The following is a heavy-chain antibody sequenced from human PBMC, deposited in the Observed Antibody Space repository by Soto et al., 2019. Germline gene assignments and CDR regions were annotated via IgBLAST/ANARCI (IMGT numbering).Heavy chain of an antibody. D-gene: IGHD2-15*01. CDR1: GYTFTSYY. CDR2: INPSGGST. CDR3: AREVMNCSGGSCYSGWFDP. Sequence: ASVKVSCKASGYTFTSYYMHWVRQAPGQGLEWMGIINPSGGSTSYAQKFQGRVTMTRDTSTSTVYMELSSLRSEDTAVYYCAREVMNCSGGSCYSGWFDPWGQGTLVTVSS. V-gene: IGHV1-46*01. J-gene: IGHJ5*02.